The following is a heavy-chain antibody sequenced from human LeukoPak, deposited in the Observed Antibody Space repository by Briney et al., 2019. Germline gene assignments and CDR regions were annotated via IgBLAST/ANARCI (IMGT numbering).Heavy chain of an antibody. V-gene: IGHV1-2*02. CDR3: ARSFMVRGVILDDY. D-gene: IGHD3-10*01. J-gene: IGHJ4*02. CDR2: INPNSGGT. CDR1: GYTFTGYY. Sequence: ASVKVSCKASGYTFTGYYMHWVRQAPGQGLEWMGWINPNSGGTNYAQKFQGRVTMTRNTSISTAYMELSRLRSDDTAVYYCARSFMVRGVILDDYWGQGTLVTVSS.